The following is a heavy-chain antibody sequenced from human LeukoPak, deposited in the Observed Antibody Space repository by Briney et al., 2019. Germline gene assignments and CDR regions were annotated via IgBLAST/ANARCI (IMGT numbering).Heavy chain of an antibody. Sequence: PGGSLRLSCAASGFTFSSYAVTWVRQAPGKGLEWVSGITGSGDTTFYADSEKGRFTISRDNSKNTLYLQMHSLRAEDTAVYYCVKDYSTIAAAANPLFDYWGQGALVTVSS. V-gene: IGHV3-23*01. CDR3: VKDYSTIAAAANPLFDY. J-gene: IGHJ4*02. CDR2: ITGSGDTT. CDR1: GFTFSSYA. D-gene: IGHD6-13*01.